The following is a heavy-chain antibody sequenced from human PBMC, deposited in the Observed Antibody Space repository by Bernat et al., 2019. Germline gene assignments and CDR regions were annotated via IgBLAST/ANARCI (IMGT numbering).Heavy chain of an antibody. J-gene: IGHJ4*02. V-gene: IGHV1-69*01. CDR2: IIPIFGTA. Sequence: QVQLVQSGAEVKKPGSSVKVSCKASGGTFSSYAISWVRQAPGQGLEWMGGIIPIFGTANYAQKFQGRVTITADESTSTAYLGLSSLTSEDTAVYSWARDSTETHIAGGLMWFGGFAYGGRGTLVPV. CDR1: GGTFSSYA. D-gene: IGHD3-10*01. CDR3: ARDSTETHIAGGLMWFGGFAY.